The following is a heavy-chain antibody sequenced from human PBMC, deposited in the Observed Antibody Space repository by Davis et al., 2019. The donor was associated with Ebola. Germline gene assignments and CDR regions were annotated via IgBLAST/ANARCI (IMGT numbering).Heavy chain of an antibody. V-gene: IGHV3-30-3*01. D-gene: IGHD3-10*01. CDR2: ISYDGSNK. CDR1: GFTFSGYA. CDR3: ARDRDTMVRGVILELNWFDP. J-gene: IGHJ5*02. Sequence: GESLKISCAASGFTFSGYAMHWVRQAPGKGLEWVSVISYDGSNKYYADSVKGRFTISRDNSKNTLYLQMNSLRAEDTAVYYCARDRDTMVRGVILELNWFDPWGQGTLVTVSS.